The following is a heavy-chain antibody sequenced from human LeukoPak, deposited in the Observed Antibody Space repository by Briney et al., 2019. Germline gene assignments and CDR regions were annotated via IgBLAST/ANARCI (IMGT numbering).Heavy chain of an antibody. J-gene: IGHJ4*02. CDR2: ISGSGGST. D-gene: IGHD1-14*01. V-gene: IGHV3-23*01. CDR1: GFTFSSYA. Sequence: GGSLRLSCAASGFTFSSYAMSWVRQAPGKGLEWVSAISGSGGSTYYADSVKGRFTISRDNSKNTLYLQMNSLRAEDTAVYYCARTPDSARFLDYWGQGTLVTVSS. CDR3: ARTPDSARFLDY.